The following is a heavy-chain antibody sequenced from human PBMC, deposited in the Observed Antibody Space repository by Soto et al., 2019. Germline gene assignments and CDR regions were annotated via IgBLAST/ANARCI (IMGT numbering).Heavy chain of an antibody. D-gene: IGHD3-3*01. J-gene: IGHJ4*02. Sequence: TGGSLRLSCAASGFTFSSYAMSWVRQAPGKGLEWVSAISGSGGSTYYADSVKGRFTISRDNSKNTLYLQMNSLRAEDTAVYYCAKDAITIFGVVIILYFDYWGQGTLVTVSS. CDR2: ISGSGGST. CDR1: GFTFSSYA. V-gene: IGHV3-23*01. CDR3: AKDAITIFGVVIILYFDY.